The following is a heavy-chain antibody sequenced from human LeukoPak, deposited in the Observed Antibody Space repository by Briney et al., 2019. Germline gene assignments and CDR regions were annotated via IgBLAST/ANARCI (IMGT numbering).Heavy chain of an antibody. CDR1: GYTFTGYY. D-gene: IGHD3-10*01. Sequence: GASVKVSCKASGYTFTGYYMHWVRQAPGQGLEWMGWINPSSGGTNYAQKFQGRVTMTRDTSISTAYMELSRLRSDDTAVYYCARRYYGSGTNPRYYYYYMDVWGKGTTVTVSS. J-gene: IGHJ6*03. CDR2: INPSSGGT. CDR3: ARRYYGSGTNPRYYYYYMDV. V-gene: IGHV1-2*02.